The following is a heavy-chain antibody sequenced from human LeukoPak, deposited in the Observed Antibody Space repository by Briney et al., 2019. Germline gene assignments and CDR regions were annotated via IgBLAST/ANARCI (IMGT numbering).Heavy chain of an antibody. CDR3: ARDSGSGSYSGY. D-gene: IGHD3-10*01. V-gene: IGHV3-74*01. J-gene: IGHJ4*02. CDR2: INPDGSVT. Sequence: GGSLRLSCAASGFTFSSDWMHWVRQGPGEGLVWVSRINPDGSVTSHADSVRGRFTISRDNAKNTLYLQMNSLRAEDTAVYYCARDSGSGSYSGYWGLGTLVTVSS. CDR1: GFTFSSDW.